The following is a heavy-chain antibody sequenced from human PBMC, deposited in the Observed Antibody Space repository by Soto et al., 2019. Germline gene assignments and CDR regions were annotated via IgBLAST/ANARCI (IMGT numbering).Heavy chain of an antibody. CDR2: IYYSGST. D-gene: IGHD6-13*01. Sequence: PSETLSLTCTVSGGSISDYYWTWIRQPPGKGLEWIGYIYYSGSTHYSPSLKSRVTISVDTSKNQFSLKLSSVTAADTAVYFCARGILEAAASKPFDIWGQGTMVTVSS. J-gene: IGHJ3*02. V-gene: IGHV4-59*01. CDR1: GGSISDYY. CDR3: ARGILEAAASKPFDI.